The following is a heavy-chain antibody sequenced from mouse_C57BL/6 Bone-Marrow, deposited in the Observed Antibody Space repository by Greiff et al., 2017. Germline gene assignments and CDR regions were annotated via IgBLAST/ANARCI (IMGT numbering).Heavy chain of an antibody. CDR2: ISYDGSN. V-gene: IGHV3-6*01. CDR1: GYSITSGYY. D-gene: IGHD2-3*01. J-gene: IGHJ1*03. CDR3: ARDGYYRWYFDV. Sequence: EVQLKESGPGLVKPSQSLSLTCSVTGYSITSGYYWNWIRQFPGNKLEWMGYISYDGSNNYNPSLKNRISITRDTSKNQFFLKLNSVTTEDTATYYCARDGYYRWYFDVWGTGTTVTVSS.